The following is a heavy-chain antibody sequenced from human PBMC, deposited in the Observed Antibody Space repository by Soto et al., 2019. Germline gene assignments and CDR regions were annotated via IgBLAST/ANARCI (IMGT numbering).Heavy chain of an antibody. D-gene: IGHD6-13*01. Sequence: ASVKVSCKASGYTFTSYGISWVRQAPGQGLEWMGWISTYNGNTNYAQKLQGRVTMTTDTSTSTAYMELRSLRAEDTAVYYCERTRIAAAGRHFDYWGQGTLVTVSS. V-gene: IGHV1-18*01. J-gene: IGHJ4*02. CDR2: ISTYNGNT. CDR3: ERTRIAAAGRHFDY. CDR1: GYTFTSYG.